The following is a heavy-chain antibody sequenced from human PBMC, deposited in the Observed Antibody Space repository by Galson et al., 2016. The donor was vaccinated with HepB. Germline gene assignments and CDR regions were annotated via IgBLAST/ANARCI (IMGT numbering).Heavy chain of an antibody. V-gene: IGHV1-24*01. D-gene: IGHD5-12*01. CDR3: ATEAQGYTGLEN. J-gene: IGHJ1*01. Sequence: SVKVSCKVSGYSLSEISIHWVRQAPGKGLEWMGGFDPGDGFPDYAQKFQDRLTMTEDTSTGTDYMELSSLRSDDTAFYYCATEAQGYTGLENWGQGTLVTVSS. CDR2: FDPGDGFP. CDR1: GYSLSEIS.